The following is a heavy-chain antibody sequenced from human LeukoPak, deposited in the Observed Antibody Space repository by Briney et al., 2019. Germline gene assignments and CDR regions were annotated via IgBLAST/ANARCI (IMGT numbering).Heavy chain of an antibody. V-gene: IGHV1-69*05. J-gene: IGHJ5*02. CDR3: ARNPRYQLLFDP. CDR2: IIPIFGTA. D-gene: IGHD2-2*01. Sequence: GASVKVSCKASGGTFSSYAISWVRQAPGQGLEWMGGIIPIFGTANYAQKFQGRVTITTDESTSTAYMELSSLRSEDTAVYYCARNPRYQLLFDPWGREPWSPSPQ. CDR1: GGTFSSYA.